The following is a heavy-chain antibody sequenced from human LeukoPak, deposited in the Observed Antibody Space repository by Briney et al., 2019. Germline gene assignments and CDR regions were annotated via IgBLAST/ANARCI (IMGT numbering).Heavy chain of an antibody. V-gene: IGHV4-59*01. J-gene: IGHJ6*03. Sequence: PSETLSLTCTVSGGSISSYYWSWIRQPPGKGLEWIGYIYYSGSTNYNPSLKSRVTISVDTSKNQFSLKLSSVTAADTAVYYCARVSGYYDILTGTWYYYMDVWGKGTTVTVSS. D-gene: IGHD3-9*01. CDR1: GGSISSYY. CDR3: ARVSGYYDILTGTWYYYMDV. CDR2: IYYSGST.